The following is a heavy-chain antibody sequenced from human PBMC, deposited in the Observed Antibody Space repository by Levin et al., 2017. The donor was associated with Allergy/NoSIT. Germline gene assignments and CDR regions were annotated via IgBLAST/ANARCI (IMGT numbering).Heavy chain of an antibody. J-gene: IGHJ3*02. V-gene: IGHV5-51*01. CDR3: ARRAYRDDALDI. CDR2: IYPGDSDT. CDR1: GYSFSSYW. Sequence: LGESLKISCKGSGYSFSSYWIGWVRQMPGKGLEWMGIIYPGDSDTRISPSFQGQVTISADKSLSTAYLQWSSLKDSDSALYYCARRAYRDDALDIWGQGTLLTVSA. D-gene: IGHD4-11*01.